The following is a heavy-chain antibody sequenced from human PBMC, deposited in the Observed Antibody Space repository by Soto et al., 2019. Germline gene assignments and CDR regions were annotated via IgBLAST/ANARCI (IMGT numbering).Heavy chain of an antibody. Sequence: QVQLQESGPGLVKPSQTLSLTCTVSGGSIGSGGYYWSWIRQHPGKGLEWIGYIYYSGSTYYNPSLKSRVTISVDTSKNQFSLKLSSVTAADTAVYYCAVSGGRIRSYYYYYGMDVWGQGTTVTVSS. V-gene: IGHV4-31*03. D-gene: IGHD3-3*02. CDR1: GGSIGSGGYY. CDR3: AVSGGRIRSYYYYYGMDV. J-gene: IGHJ6*02. CDR2: IYYSGST.